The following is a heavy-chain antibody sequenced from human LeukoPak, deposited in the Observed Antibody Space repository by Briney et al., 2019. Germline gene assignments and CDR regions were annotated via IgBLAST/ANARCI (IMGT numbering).Heavy chain of an antibody. Sequence: SETLSLTCTVFGGSISNYYWSWIRQPPGKRLEWIGYVSYSGSSSSNPSLESRVTISGDASKNQLSLKLSSVTAADTAVYYCARRPVAAGRSVRYFDYWGQGTLVTVSS. J-gene: IGHJ4*02. D-gene: IGHD6-19*01. CDR2: VSYSGSS. V-gene: IGHV4-59*12. CDR1: GGSISNYY. CDR3: ARRPVAAGRSVRYFDY.